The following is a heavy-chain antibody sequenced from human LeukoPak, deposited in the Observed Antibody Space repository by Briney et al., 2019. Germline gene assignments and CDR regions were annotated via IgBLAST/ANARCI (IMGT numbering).Heavy chain of an antibody. CDR2: IYYSGST. J-gene: IGHJ4*02. CDR3: ARHGDYYDSSGYYYFDY. CDR1: GGSISSSSYY. Sequence: SETLSLTCTVSGGSISSSSYYWGWIRQPPGKGLEWIGSIYYSGSTYYNPSLKSRVTISVGTSKNQFSLKLSSVTAADTAVYYCARHGDYYDSSGYYYFDYWGQGTLVTVSS. D-gene: IGHD3-22*01. V-gene: IGHV4-39*01.